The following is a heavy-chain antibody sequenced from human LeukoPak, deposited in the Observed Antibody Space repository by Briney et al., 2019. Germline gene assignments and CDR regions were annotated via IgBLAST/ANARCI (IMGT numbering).Heavy chain of an antibody. D-gene: IGHD3-22*01. CDR3: ARDYYETSGPFDS. J-gene: IGHJ4*02. Sequence: GASVKVSCKASGYTFTSYGISWVRQAPGQRLEWMGWINAGSGNTKYSQDFQGRVTITRDTSASTAYMELSSLRSEDMAVYYCARDYYETSGPFDSWGQGTLVTVSS. CDR2: INAGSGNT. CDR1: GYTFTSYG. V-gene: IGHV1-3*03.